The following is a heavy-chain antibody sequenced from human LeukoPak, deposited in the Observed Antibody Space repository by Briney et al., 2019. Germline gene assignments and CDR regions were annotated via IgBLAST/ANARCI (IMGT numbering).Heavy chain of an antibody. CDR3: ARRGPFDI. CDR2: INSDGAKT. V-gene: IGHV3-43D*04. Sequence: GGSLRLSCATSGFSFHVYAMHWVREAPGKGLEWVCLINSDGAKTHYTAAVKGRFTISRDNAKNSLYLQMNSLRAEDTAVYYCARRGPFDIWGQGTMVTVSS. CDR1: GFSFHVYA. J-gene: IGHJ3*02.